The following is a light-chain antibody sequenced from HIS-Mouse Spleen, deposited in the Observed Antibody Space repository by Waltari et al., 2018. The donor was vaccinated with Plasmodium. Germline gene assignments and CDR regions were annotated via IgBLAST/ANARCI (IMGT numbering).Light chain of an antibody. J-gene: IGKJ1*01. CDR2: KAS. Sequence: DIQMTQSPSTLSASVGDRVTITCRASQSISSWLAWYQQKPGKAPKLLIYKASSLESGVTSRFSSNGSGTEFTLTISNLKTDDFATYYCQQYNSYSWTFGQGTKVEIK. V-gene: IGKV1-5*03. CDR1: QSISSW. CDR3: QQYNSYSWT.